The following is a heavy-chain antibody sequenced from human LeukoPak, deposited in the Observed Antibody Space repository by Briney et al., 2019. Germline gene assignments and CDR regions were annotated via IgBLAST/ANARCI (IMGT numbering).Heavy chain of an antibody. Sequence: GGSLRLSCAASGFTFSNAWMNWVRQAPGKGLEWVGRIKSKTDGGTTDYAAPVKGRLTISRDDSKNTLYLQMNSLETEDTAVYYCSTTYYYDSSEGYWGQGTLVTVSS. D-gene: IGHD3-22*01. CDR1: GFTFSNAW. CDR3: STTYYYDSSEGY. CDR2: IKSKTDGGTT. V-gene: IGHV3-15*07. J-gene: IGHJ4*02.